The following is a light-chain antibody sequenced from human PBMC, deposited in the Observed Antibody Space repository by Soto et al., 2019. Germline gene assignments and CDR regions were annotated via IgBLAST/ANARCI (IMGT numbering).Light chain of an antibody. J-gene: IGKJ1*01. Sequence: EIVMTQSPATLSVSPGERATLSCRASQSVSSNLAWYQQKPGQAPRLLIYGASTRATSIPARFSGSGSGTEFTLTISSLQSEDFAVYYCQQYNNWPPWTFGQGTKVETK. CDR3: QQYNNWPPWT. CDR2: GAS. V-gene: IGKV3-15*01. CDR1: QSVSSN.